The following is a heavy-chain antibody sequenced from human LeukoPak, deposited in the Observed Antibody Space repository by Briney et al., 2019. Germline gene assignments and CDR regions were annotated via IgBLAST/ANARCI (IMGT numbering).Heavy chain of an antibody. D-gene: IGHD2-15*01. CDR1: GFTFGDYA. CDR2: ISGSGGST. Sequence: PGGSLRLSCTTSGFTFGDYAMNWVRQAPGKGLEWVSAISGSGGSTYYADSVKGRFTISRDNSKNTLYLQMNSLRAEDTAVYYCAKPEGEVVTPYDAFDIWGQGTMVTVSS. CDR3: AKPEGEVVTPYDAFDI. J-gene: IGHJ3*02. V-gene: IGHV3-23*01.